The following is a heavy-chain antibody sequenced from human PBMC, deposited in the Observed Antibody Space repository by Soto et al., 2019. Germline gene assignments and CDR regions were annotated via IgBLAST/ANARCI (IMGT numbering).Heavy chain of an antibody. CDR3: AKDLGYSSSWAVDY. J-gene: IGHJ4*02. CDR1: GFTFSSYA. Sequence: GGSLRLSCAASGFTFSSYAMHWVRQAPGKGLEWVAVISYDGSNKYYADSVKGRFTISRDNSKNTLYLQMNSLRAEDTAVYYCAKDLGYSSSWAVDYWGQGTLVTVAS. V-gene: IGHV3-30-3*01. D-gene: IGHD6-13*01. CDR2: ISYDGSNK.